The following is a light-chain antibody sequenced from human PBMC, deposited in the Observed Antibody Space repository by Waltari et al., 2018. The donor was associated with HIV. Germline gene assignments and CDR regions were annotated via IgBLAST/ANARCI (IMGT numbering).Light chain of an antibody. J-gene: IGLJ2*01. CDR2: EVM. CDR3: SSYTSSSTPYVV. V-gene: IGLV2-14*01. CDR1: TSDVWGYKL. Sequence: QSALPHPPSVSGSPVHSITISCPGTTSDVWGYKLFSLYHQHPGKAPKLMIYEVMNRPSGVSNRFSGSKSGNTASLTISGLQAEDEADYYCSSYTSSSTPYVVFGGGTKLTVL.